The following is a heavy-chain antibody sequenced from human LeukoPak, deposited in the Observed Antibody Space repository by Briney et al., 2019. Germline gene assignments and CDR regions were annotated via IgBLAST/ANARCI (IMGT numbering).Heavy chain of an antibody. CDR3: ARESQKGKRGAFDI. V-gene: IGHV3-53*01. D-gene: IGHD3-10*01. J-gene: IGHJ3*02. Sequence: GGSLRLSCEASGFTFNTYSMNWARQAPGKGLEWVSVIYSGGSTYYADSVKGRFTISRDNSKNTLYLQMNSLRAEDTAVYYCARESQKGKRGAFDIWGQGAMVTVSS. CDR1: GFTFNTYS. CDR2: IYSGGST.